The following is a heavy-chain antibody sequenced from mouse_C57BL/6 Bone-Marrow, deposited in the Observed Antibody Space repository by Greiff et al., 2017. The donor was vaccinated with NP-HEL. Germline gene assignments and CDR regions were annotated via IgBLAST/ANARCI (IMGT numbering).Heavy chain of an antibody. Sequence: EVQLVESGGGLGQPGGSLKLSCAASGFTFSDYGMAWVRQAPRKGPEWVAFISNLAYSIYYADTVTGRFTISRENAKNTLYLEMSSLRSEDTAMYYCARQGGDSSGYYCDYWGQGTTLTVSS. CDR1: GFTFSDYG. V-gene: IGHV5-15*01. D-gene: IGHD3-2*02. CDR2: ISNLAYSI. J-gene: IGHJ2*01. CDR3: ARQGGDSSGYYCDY.